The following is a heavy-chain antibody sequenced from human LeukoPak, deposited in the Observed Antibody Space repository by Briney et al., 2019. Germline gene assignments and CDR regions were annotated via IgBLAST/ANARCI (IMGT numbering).Heavy chain of an antibody. Sequence: SVKVSCKASGGTFSSYAISWVRQAPGQGLEWMGGIIPIFGTANYAQKFQGRVTITADGSTSTAYMELSSLRSEDTAVYYCARDGSYGPYNWFDPWGQGTLVTVSS. CDR3: ARDGSYGPYNWFDP. CDR1: GGTFSSYA. D-gene: IGHD5-18*01. J-gene: IGHJ5*02. V-gene: IGHV1-69*13. CDR2: IIPIFGTA.